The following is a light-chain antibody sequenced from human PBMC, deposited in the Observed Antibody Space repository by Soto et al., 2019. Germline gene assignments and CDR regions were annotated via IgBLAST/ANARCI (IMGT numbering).Light chain of an antibody. J-gene: IGKJ4*01. CDR2: DAS. V-gene: IGKV3-11*01. CDR1: QSVSSY. Sequence: EIVLTQSPATLSLSPGERATLSCRASQSVSSYLAWYQQKPGQAPRLLIYDASSRATGIPARFSGSGSGTDFTLTITGLEPEDVAVYYCQQRSNWPSTFGGGTKVEI. CDR3: QQRSNWPST.